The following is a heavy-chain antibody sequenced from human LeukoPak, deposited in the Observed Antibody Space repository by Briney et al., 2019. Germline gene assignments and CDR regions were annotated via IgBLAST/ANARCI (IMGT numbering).Heavy chain of an antibody. CDR1: GFTFDDYA. CDR2: ISWNSGSI. D-gene: IGHD2-15*01. V-gene: IGHV3-9*01. J-gene: IGHJ4*02. CDR3: AEDGFGGKPLDY. Sequence: SGRSLRLSCAASGFTFDDYAMHWVRQAPGKGLEWVSGISWNSGSIGYADSVKGRFTISRDNAKNSLYLQMNSLRAEDTALYYCAEDGFGGKPLDYWGQGTLVTVSS.